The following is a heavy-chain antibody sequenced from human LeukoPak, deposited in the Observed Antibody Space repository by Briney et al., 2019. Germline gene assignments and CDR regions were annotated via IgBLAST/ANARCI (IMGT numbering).Heavy chain of an antibody. D-gene: IGHD3-22*01. Sequence: PGGSLRLSCAASGFTFSSYGMHWVRQAPGKGLEWVAVILYDGSNKYYTDSVKGRFTISRDNSKNTLYLQMNSLRAEDTAVYYCAKEGSSGYYYYFDYWGQGTLVTVSS. CDR2: ILYDGSNK. J-gene: IGHJ4*02. CDR1: GFTFSSYG. V-gene: IGHV3-30*18. CDR3: AKEGSSGYYYYFDY.